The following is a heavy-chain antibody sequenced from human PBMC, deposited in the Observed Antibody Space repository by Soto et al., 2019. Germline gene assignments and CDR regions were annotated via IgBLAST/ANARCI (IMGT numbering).Heavy chain of an antibody. CDR3: ARVIGGLYYFDY. CDR1: GYTFTSYA. Sequence: ASVKVSCKASGYTFTSYAMHWVRQAPGQRVEWMGWINAGNGNTKYSQKFQGRVTITRDTSASTAYMELSSLRSEDTAVYYCARVIGGLYYFDYWGQGTLVTVSS. CDR2: INAGNGNT. J-gene: IGHJ4*02. D-gene: IGHD3-16*01. V-gene: IGHV1-3*01.